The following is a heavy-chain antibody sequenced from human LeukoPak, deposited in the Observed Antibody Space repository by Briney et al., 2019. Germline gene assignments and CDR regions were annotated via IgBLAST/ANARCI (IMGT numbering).Heavy chain of an antibody. CDR2: IYGSSSA. V-gene: IGHV3-66*01. CDR3: ARLNFGDDY. Sequence: GGSLRLSCAASGFTVSSKYINWVRQAPGKGLEWVSLIYGSSSADYADSVKGRFTISRDNSMNTVYLQMNSLRAEDTAIYYCARLNFGDDYWGQGTLDAVSS. D-gene: IGHD4-17*01. J-gene: IGHJ4*02. CDR1: GFTVSSKY.